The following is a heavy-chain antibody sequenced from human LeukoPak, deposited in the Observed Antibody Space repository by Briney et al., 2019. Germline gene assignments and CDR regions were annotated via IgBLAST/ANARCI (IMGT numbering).Heavy chain of an antibody. V-gene: IGHV3-30*04. CDR3: AREVAPGAFDY. D-gene: IGHD4-17*01. CDR2: ISYDGSNK. J-gene: IGHJ4*02. Sequence: GGSLRLSCAASGFTFSSYAMHWVRQAPGKGLEGVAVISYDGSNKYYADSVKGRFTISRDNSKNTLYLQMNSLRAEDTAVYYCAREVAPGAFDYWGQGTLVTVSS. CDR1: GFTFSSYA.